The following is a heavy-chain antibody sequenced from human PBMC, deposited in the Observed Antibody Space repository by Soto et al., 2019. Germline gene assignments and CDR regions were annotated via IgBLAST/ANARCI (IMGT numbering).Heavy chain of an antibody. CDR3: ARELGSDTNYGIFDY. J-gene: IGHJ4*02. V-gene: IGHV3-48*03. D-gene: IGHD4-17*01. CDR1: GFPFSSYE. CDR2: ISSSGSTI. Sequence: GGTLGLTCAASGFPFSSYEMNWVRQAPGKGLEWVSYISSSGSTIYYADSVKGRFTISRDNAKNSLYLQMNSLRAEDTDVYYCARELGSDTNYGIFDYWGQGTLVTVYS.